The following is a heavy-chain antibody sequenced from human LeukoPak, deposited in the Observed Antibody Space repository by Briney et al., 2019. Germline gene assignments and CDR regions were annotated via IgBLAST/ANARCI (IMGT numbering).Heavy chain of an antibody. CDR3: ARDSYDSSGYYDYYGMDV. Sequence: ASVKVSCKASGYTFTSYYMHWVRQAPGQGLEWMGIINPSGGSTSYAQKFQGRVTMTRDTSTSTVYMGLSSLRSEDTAVYYCARDSYDSSGYYDYYGMDVWGQGTTVTVSS. CDR2: INPSGGST. J-gene: IGHJ6*02. CDR1: GYTFTSYY. D-gene: IGHD3-22*01. V-gene: IGHV1-46*01.